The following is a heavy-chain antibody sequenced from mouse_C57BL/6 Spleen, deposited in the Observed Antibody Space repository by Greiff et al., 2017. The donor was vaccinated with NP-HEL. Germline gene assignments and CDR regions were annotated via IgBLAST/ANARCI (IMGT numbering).Heavy chain of an antibody. Sequence: EVQRVESGGGLVKPGGSLKLSCAASGFTFSSYAMSWVRQTPEKRLEWVATISDGGSYTYYPDNVKGRFTISRDNAKNNLYLQMSHLKSEDTAMYYCARDRKGRSAMDYWGQGTSVTVSS. CDR2: ISDGGSYT. CDR1: GFTFSSYA. CDR3: ARDRKGRSAMDY. J-gene: IGHJ4*01. V-gene: IGHV5-4*01.